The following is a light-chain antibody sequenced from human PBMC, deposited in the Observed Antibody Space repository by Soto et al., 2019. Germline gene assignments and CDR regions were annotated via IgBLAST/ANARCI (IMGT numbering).Light chain of an antibody. CDR2: WAS. Sequence: DIVMTQSPDSLAVSLGERATINCKSSQSVLYSSNNENQLAWYQQKPGQPPKLLISWASTRESGVPDRFSGSGSGTDFTLTIISLQAEDVAIYYCQQYYTLPYTFGQGTKLEIK. CDR3: QQYYTLPYT. J-gene: IGKJ2*01. V-gene: IGKV4-1*01. CDR1: QSVLYSSNNENQ.